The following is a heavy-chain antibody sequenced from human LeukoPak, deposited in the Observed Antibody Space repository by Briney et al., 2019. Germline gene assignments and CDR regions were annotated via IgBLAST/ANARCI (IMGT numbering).Heavy chain of an antibody. CDR2: IKQDGSEK. V-gene: IGHV3-7*01. J-gene: IGHJ4*02. Sequence: GGSLRLSCAASGFMFNSYWMMWVRQAPGKGLEWVANIKQDGSEKYYVDSVKGRFTISRDNAKNSLYLQMSSLKVEDTAVYYCGTRAYWGQGTLVTVSS. CDR3: GTRAY. CDR1: GFMFNSYW.